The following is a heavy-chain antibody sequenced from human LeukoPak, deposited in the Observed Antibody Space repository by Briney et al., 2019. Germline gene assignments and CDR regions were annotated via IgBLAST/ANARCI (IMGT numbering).Heavy chain of an antibody. CDR1: GGSVSSGSYY. J-gene: IGHJ6*04. Sequence: SETLSLTCTVSGGSVSSGSYYWSWTRQPPGKGLEWIGYIYYSGSTNYNPSLKSRVTISVDTSKNQFSLKLSSVTAADTAVYYCARDPGSTLYYYYGMDVWGKGTTVTVSS. D-gene: IGHD5/OR15-5a*01. CDR3: ARDPGSTLYYYYGMDV. CDR2: IYYSGST. V-gene: IGHV4-61*01.